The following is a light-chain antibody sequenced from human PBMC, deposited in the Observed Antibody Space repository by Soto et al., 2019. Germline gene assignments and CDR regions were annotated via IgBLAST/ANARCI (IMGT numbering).Light chain of an antibody. CDR3: QRCDSGPWT. CDR2: RAS. CDR1: QDISHS. Sequence: DIQMTQSPSSLSASVGDRVTITCRASQDISHSLAWDHHKPGEDPKLLIYRASILSGVSSPFSGSGSGTDFTLAITSLQPEDVADYYCQRCDSGPWTFGQGTKVVIK. V-gene: IGKV1-27*01. J-gene: IGKJ1*01.